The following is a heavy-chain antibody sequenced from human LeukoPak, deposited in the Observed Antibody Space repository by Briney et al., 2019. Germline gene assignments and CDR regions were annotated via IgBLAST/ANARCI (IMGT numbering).Heavy chain of an antibody. Sequence: ASVKVSCKASGGTFSSYAISWVRQAPGQGLKWMGGIIPIFGTANYAQKFQGRVTITADKSTSTAYMELGSLRSEDTAVYYCARGPNYHFLEWLRAFDIWGQGTMVTVSS. CDR1: GGTFSSYA. D-gene: IGHD3-3*01. CDR3: ARGPNYHFLEWLRAFDI. V-gene: IGHV1-69*06. J-gene: IGHJ3*02. CDR2: IIPIFGTA.